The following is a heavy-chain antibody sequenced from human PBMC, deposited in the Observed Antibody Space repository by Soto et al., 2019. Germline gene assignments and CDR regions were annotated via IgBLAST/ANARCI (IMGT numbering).Heavy chain of an antibody. CDR1: GFTFSDYY. D-gene: IGHD3-3*01. J-gene: IGHJ4*02. CDR3: ARSQGLGPPGY. V-gene: IGHV3-11*06. Sequence: QVQLVESGGGLVKPGGSLRLSCAASGFTFSDYYMSWIRQAPGKGLEWVSYISSSSSNTNNADSVKGRFTISRDNAKNSLYLQMNSRRAGDMAVYYCARSQGLGPPGYWGQGTLVTVSS. CDR2: ISSSSSNT.